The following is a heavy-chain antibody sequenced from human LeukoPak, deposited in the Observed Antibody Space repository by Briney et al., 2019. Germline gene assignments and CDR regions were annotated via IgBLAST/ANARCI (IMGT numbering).Heavy chain of an antibody. J-gene: IGHJ4*02. CDR1: GFTFSSYS. V-gene: IGHV3-21*01. CDR3: ARGGIVVVPAALDY. CDR2: ISSSSSYI. D-gene: IGHD2-2*01. Sequence: NSGGSLRLSCAASGFTFSSYSMNWVRQAPGKGREWVSSISSSSSYIYYADSVKGRFTISRDNAKNSLYLQMNSLRAEDTAVYYCARGGIVVVPAALDYWGQGTLVTVSS.